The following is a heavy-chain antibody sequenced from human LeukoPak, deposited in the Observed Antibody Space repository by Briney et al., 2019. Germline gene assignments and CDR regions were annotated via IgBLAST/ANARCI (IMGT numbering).Heavy chain of an antibody. CDR2: INPNSGGT. CDR1: GYTFTGYY. D-gene: IGHD3-22*01. CDR3: AGIIYDSDLSYIDY. Sequence: EASVKVSCKASGYTFTGYYMRWVRQAPGQGLEWMGWINPNSGGTNYAQKFQGRVTMTRDTSISTAYMELSRLRSDDTAVYYCAGIIYDSDLSYIDYWGQGTLVTVSS. V-gene: IGHV1-2*02. J-gene: IGHJ4*02.